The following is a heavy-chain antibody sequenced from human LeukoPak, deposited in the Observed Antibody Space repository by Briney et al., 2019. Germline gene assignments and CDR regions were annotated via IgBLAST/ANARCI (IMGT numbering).Heavy chain of an antibody. D-gene: IGHD3-22*01. CDR1: GGSISSGGYY. CDR2: IYYSGST. Sequence: SETLSLTCTVSGGSISSGGYYWSWIRQNPGKGLEWIGYIYYSGSTYYNPSLKSRVTISVDTSKNQFSLKLSSVTAADTAVYYCARVRVVITTDDAFDIWGQGTMVTVSS. J-gene: IGHJ3*02. V-gene: IGHV4-31*03. CDR3: ARVRVVITTDDAFDI.